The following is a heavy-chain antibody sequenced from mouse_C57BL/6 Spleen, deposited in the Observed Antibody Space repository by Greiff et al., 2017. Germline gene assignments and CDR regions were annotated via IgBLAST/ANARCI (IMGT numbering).Heavy chain of an antibody. V-gene: IGHV1-54*01. D-gene: IGHD2-5*01. CDR2: INPGSGGT. CDR1: GYAFTNYL. CDR3: ARMYYSNYFDY. Sequence: QVKLQQSGAELVRPGTSVKVSCKASGYAFTNYLLEWVKQRPGQGLEWIGVINPGSGGTNYNEEFKGKATLTADKSSSTAYMQLSSLTSEDSAVYFCARMYYSNYFDYWGQGTTLTVSS. J-gene: IGHJ2*01.